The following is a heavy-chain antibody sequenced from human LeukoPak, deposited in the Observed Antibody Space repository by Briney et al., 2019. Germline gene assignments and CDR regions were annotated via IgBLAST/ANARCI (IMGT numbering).Heavy chain of an antibody. D-gene: IGHD2-21*02. V-gene: IGHV4-61*01. CDR3: ARCARYCGGDCYPDGFDI. J-gene: IGHJ3*02. Sequence: SETLSLTCTVSGGSVSSSIYYWSWIRQPPGKGLEWIGYIHYSGSTNRNSSLKSRVTISVDTSKNQFSLRLTSVTAADTAVYYCARCARYCGGDCYPDGFDIWGQGTMVTVSS. CDR1: GGSVSSSIYY. CDR2: IHYSGST.